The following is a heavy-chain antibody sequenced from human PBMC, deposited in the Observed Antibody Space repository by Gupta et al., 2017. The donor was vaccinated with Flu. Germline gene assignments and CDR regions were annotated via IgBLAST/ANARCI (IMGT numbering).Heavy chain of an antibody. D-gene: IGHD3-16*01. V-gene: IGHV4-39*01. J-gene: IGHJ6*03. CDR2: IFYNGNT. Sequence: QLQLQESGPGLVRPSGTLSLTCSVSSDSIISSNYYWGWIRQPPGQGTEWIGSIFYNGNTYSNPSLKGRPTMSVDTSKNQISLRLSSVTAADTAVYYCARQRGTVTVGYYYMDVWGNGTTVTVSS. CDR1: SDSIISSNYY. CDR3: ARQRGTVTVGYYYMDV.